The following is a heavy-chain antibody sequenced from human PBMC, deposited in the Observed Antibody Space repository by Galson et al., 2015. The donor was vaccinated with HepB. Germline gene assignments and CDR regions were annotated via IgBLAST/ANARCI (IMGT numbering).Heavy chain of an antibody. D-gene: IGHD3-22*01. J-gene: IGHJ4*02. CDR3: AKSGYDRSGLYQRFES. V-gene: IGHV3-23*01. Sequence: SLRLSCAASRFTFSSYDMNWVRQAPGEGLEWVSTISSNGGFIKYADSVEGRFTISRDNSKVKLYLQMNSLRAEDTARYYCAKSGYDRSGLYQRFESWDQGTLVSVSS. CDR1: RFTFSSYD. CDR2: ISSNGGFI.